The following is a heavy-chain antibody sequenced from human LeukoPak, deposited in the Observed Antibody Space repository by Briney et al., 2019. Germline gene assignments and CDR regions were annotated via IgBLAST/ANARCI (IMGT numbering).Heavy chain of an antibody. CDR1: GFNFNHYA. CDR3: ATDCSSNRCYSL. Sequence: GGSLRLSCAVSGFNFNHYAMNWARQPPGKGLEWVSFISGDGGSRYYADSVKGRFTVSRDNGKNSLYLQMNSLRLGDTALYYCATDCSSNRCYSLWGPGTLVTVSS. D-gene: IGHD2-15*01. V-gene: IGHV3-43*02. CDR2: ISGDGGSR. J-gene: IGHJ4*02.